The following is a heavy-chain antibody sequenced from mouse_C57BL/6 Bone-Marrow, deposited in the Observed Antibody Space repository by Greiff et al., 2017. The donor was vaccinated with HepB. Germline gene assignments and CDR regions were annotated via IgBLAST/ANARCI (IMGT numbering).Heavy chain of an antibody. J-gene: IGHJ4*01. CDR1: GFTFSDYY. Sequence: EVQLMESGGGLVQPGGSLKLSCAASGFTFSDYYMYWVRQTPEKRLEWVAYISNGGGSTYYPDTVKGRFTISRDNAKNTLYLQMSRLKSEDTAMYYCARQRRILRGYAMDYWGQGTSVTVSS. D-gene: IGHD1-1*01. CDR3: ARQRRILRGYAMDY. V-gene: IGHV5-12*01. CDR2: ISNGGGST.